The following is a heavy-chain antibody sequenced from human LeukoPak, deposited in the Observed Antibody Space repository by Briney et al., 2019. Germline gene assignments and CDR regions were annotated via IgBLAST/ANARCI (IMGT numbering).Heavy chain of an antibody. CDR2: IYHSGST. D-gene: IGHD2-15*01. J-gene: IGHJ4*02. Sequence: SETLSLTCTVSGYSISSGYYWGWIRQPPGKGLGWIGSIYHSGSTYYNPSLKSRVTISGDTSKNQLSLRVNSVTAADTAVYYCARHVSSVGVAVVITMIDSWGQGILVTVSS. CDR1: GYSISSGYY. V-gene: IGHV4-38-2*02. CDR3: ARHVSSVGVAVVITMIDS.